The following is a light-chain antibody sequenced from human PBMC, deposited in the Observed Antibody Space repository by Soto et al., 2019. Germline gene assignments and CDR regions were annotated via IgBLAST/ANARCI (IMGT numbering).Light chain of an antibody. CDR1: QSVSSSY. J-gene: IGKJ5*01. CDR3: QQYGSSPIT. Sequence: DIVMTQSPDSLGVSLGERATINCKSSQSVSSSYLAWYQQKPGQAPRLLIYGASSRATGIPDRFSGSGSGTDFTLTISRLEPEDFAVYYCQQYGSSPITFGQGTRLEIK. CDR2: GAS. V-gene: IGKV3-20*01.